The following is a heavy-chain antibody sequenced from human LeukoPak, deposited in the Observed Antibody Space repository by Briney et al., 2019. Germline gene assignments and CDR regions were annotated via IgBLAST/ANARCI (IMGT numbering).Heavy chain of an antibody. V-gene: IGHV3-53*01. CDR1: GFTVSSNY. Sequence: GGSLRLSCAASGFTVSSNYMTWVRQAPGKGLEWVSVIYNGGSTYYADSVKGRFTISRDNSKNTLYLQMNSLRAEDTAVYYCARGNFYDSSGYYYVSYYYYGMDVWGQGTTVTVSS. J-gene: IGHJ6*02. CDR3: ARGNFYDSSGYYYVSYYYYGMDV. CDR2: IYNGGST. D-gene: IGHD3-22*01.